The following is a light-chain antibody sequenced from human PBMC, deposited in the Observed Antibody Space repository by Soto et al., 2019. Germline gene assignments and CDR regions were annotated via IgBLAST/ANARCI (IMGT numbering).Light chain of an antibody. CDR3: QQYHGWPWT. CDR1: QSISNH. J-gene: IGKJ1*01. Sequence: EIVMTQSPATLSVSPGEGATLSCRASQSISNHLAWFQQKPGQAPRLLITGASTRVTGIPVRFSGSGSGTEFTLTISSLQSEDFAVYYCQQYHGWPWTFGQGTKVEIK. CDR2: GAS. V-gene: IGKV3-15*01.